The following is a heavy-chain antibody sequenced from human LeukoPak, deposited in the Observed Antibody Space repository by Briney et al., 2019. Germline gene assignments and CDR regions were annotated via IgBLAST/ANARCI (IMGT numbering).Heavy chain of an antibody. D-gene: IGHD6-6*01. CDR3: MLRSSSSGAFDY. J-gene: IGHJ4*02. V-gene: IGHV4-39*01. CDR2: IYYSGST. CDR1: GGSISSSSYY. Sequence: ASETLSLTCTVSGGSISSSSYYWGWIRQPPGKGLEWIGSIYYSGSTYYNPSLKSRVTISVDTSKNQFSLKLSSVTAADTAVYYCMLRSSSSGAFDYWGQGTLVTVSS.